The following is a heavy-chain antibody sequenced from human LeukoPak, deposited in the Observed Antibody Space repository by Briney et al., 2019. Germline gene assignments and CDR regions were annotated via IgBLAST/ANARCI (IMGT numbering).Heavy chain of an antibody. J-gene: IGHJ4*02. V-gene: IGHV3-23*01. D-gene: IGHD4/OR15-4a*01. CDR1: GFTVSSNS. CDR2: ISGSGGST. Sequence: PGGSLRLSCTVSGFTVSSNSMSWVRQAPGKGLEWVSTISGSGGSTYYADSVQGRFTISRDNSENTLYLQMSSLRAEDTAIYYCVKITLTKRCLDYWGQGTLVTVSS. CDR3: VKITLTKRCLDY.